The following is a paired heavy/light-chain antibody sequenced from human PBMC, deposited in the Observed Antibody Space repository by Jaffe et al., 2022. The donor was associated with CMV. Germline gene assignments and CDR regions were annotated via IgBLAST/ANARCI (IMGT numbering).Light chain of an antibody. CDR1: QGISSY. Sequence: AIRMTQSPSSFSASTGDRVTITCRASQGISSYLAWYQQKPGKAPKLLIYAASTLQSGVPSRFSGSGSGTDFTLTISCLQSEDFATYYCQQYYSYPPSFGPGTKVDIK. CDR3: QQYYSYPPS. J-gene: IGKJ3*01. CDR2: AAS. V-gene: IGKV1-8*01.
Heavy chain of an antibody. CDR2: IWYDGSNK. V-gene: IGHV3-33*01. J-gene: IGHJ6*02. Sequence: QVQLVESGGGVVQPGRSLRLSCAASGFTFSSYGMHWVRQAPGKGLEWVAVIWYDGSNKYYADSVKGRFTISRDNSKNTLYLQMNSLRAEDTAVYYCARENIAAAGYYYYYGMDVWGQGTTVTVSS. D-gene: IGHD6-13*01. CDR3: ARENIAAAGYYYYYGMDV. CDR1: GFTFSSYG.